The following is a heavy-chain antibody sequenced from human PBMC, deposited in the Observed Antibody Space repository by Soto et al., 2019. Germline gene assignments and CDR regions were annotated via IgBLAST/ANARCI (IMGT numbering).Heavy chain of an antibody. CDR1: GYTFTSYG. Sequence: ASVKVSCKASGYTFTSYGISWGRQAPGQGLEWMGWISAYNGNTNYAQKLQGRVTMTTDTSTSTAYMELRSLRSDDTAVYYCARARRPCTGDGQAYDAFDIWGQGTMVTVSS. CDR3: ARARRPCTGDGQAYDAFDI. V-gene: IGHV1-18*01. CDR2: ISAYNGNT. D-gene: IGHD2-8*02. J-gene: IGHJ3*02.